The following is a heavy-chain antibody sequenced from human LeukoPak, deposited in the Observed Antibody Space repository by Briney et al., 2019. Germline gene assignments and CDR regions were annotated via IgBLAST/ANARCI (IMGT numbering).Heavy chain of an antibody. D-gene: IGHD3-10*01. CDR1: GGSVTDYY. J-gene: IGHJ6*03. CDR3: ARERTYYGSGNYYMDV. CDR2: IYYTGT. V-gene: IGHV4-59*02. Sequence: SETLSLTCTVSGGSVTDYYWSWIRQSPGKGLEWIGYIYYTGTSYNHSLKSRVTISADTSKNQFSLKLISVTAADTAVYYCARERTYYGSGNYYMDVWGKGTTVTTSS.